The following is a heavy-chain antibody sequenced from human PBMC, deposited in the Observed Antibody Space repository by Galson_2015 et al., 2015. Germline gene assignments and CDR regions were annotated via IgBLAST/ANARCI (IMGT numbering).Heavy chain of an antibody. Sequence: SLRLSCAASGFTFSSYWMSWVRQAPGKGLEWVANIKQDGSEKYYADSVKGRFTISRDNAKNSLYLQMNSLRAEDTAVYYCARVSDRFLADYWGQGTLVTVSS. CDR3: ARVSDRFLADY. CDR2: IKQDGSEK. D-gene: IGHD3-3*01. J-gene: IGHJ4*02. V-gene: IGHV3-7*03. CDR1: GFTFSSYW.